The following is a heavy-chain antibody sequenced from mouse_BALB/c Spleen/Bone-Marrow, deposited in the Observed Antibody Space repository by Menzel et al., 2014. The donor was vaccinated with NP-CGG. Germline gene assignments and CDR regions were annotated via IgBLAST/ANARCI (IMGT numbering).Heavy chain of an antibody. Sequence: VQLQQSGAELVKPGTSVKLSCKASGYNFTSYWINWVKLRPGRGLEWIGDIYPGSGSTNYNEKFKSKATLTVDTSSSTAYVQLSSLASEDSALYYCARFSQLGLLAYWGQGTLVTVSA. J-gene: IGHJ3*01. CDR1: GYNFTSYW. CDR3: ARFSQLGLLAY. CDR2: IYPGSGST. D-gene: IGHD3-1*01. V-gene: IGHV1-55*01.